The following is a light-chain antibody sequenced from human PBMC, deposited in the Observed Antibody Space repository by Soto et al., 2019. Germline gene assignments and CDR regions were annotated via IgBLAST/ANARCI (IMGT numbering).Light chain of an antibody. CDR1: SSDVGDYNH. CDR2: DVT. Sequence: QSVLTQPASVSGSPGQSITISCTGTSSDVGDYNHVSWYQQHPGKAPKLVIYDVTNRPSGVSNRFFGSKSANTASLTISGLQADDEADYYCNSHSSSSTSYLFGTGTKVTVL. CDR3: NSHSSSSTSYL. J-gene: IGLJ1*01. V-gene: IGLV2-14*01.